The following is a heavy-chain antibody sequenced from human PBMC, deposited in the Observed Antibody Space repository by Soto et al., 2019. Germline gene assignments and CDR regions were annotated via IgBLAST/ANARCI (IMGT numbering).Heavy chain of an antibody. CDR3: ARHKYGAYSSSWYCAFDI. Sequence: GESLKISCQGSGYSFISYWIVWVRQMPGKGLEWMGIIYPGDSDTRYSPSFQGQVTISADKSISTAYLQWSSLKASDTAMYYCARHKYGAYSSSWYCAFDIWGQGKMVTVSS. V-gene: IGHV5-51*01. J-gene: IGHJ3*02. D-gene: IGHD6-13*01. CDR2: IYPGDSDT. CDR1: GYSFISYW.